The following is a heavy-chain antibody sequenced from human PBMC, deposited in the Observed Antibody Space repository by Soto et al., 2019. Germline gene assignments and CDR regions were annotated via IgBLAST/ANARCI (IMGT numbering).Heavy chain of an antibody. Sequence: EVQLVESGGGLIQPGGSLRLSCAASGFTVSSNYMSWVRQAPGKGLEWVSGIYSGGSTYYADSVKVRFTSSRDNSKNTLYVVLYSRRAEDTAVYYCASAVYYDSSGIPRDCWGQGTMVIVSS. CDR3: ASAVYYDSSGIPRDC. CDR2: IYSGGST. CDR1: GFTVSSNY. V-gene: IGHV3-53*01. J-gene: IGHJ4*02. D-gene: IGHD3-22*01.